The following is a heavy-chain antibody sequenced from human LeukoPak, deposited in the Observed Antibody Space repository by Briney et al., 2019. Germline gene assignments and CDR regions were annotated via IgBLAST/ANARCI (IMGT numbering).Heavy chain of an antibody. V-gene: IGHV1-2*02. D-gene: IGHD5-24*01. CDR1: GYTFTDYY. Sequence: ASVKVSCKSSGYTFTDYYMRWVRQAPGQGLEWMGWINPNSDDTKYARKFQGRVTMTRDTSISTAYMELTRLRSDDTAVYYCTRGPNYSASDWFDPWGQGTLVTVSS. CDR3: TRGPNYSASDWFDP. CDR2: INPNSDDT. J-gene: IGHJ5*02.